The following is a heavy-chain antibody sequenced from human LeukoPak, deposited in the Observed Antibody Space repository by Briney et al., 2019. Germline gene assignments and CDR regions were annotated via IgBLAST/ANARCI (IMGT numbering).Heavy chain of an antibody. CDR2: ISYDGSNK. J-gene: IGHJ4*02. V-gene: IGHV3-30-3*01. Sequence: GGSLRLSCAASGFTFSSYAMHWVRQAPGKGLEWVAVISYDGSNKYYADSVKGRFTISRDNSKNTLYLQMNSLRAEDTAVYYCAREGPYGGNGFDYWGQGTLVTVSS. D-gene: IGHD4-23*01. CDR1: GFTFSSYA. CDR3: AREGPYGGNGFDY.